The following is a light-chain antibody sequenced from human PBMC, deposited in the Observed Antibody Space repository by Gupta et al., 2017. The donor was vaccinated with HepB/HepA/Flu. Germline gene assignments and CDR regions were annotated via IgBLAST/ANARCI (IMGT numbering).Light chain of an antibody. CDR1: TGAVTNGFF. Sequence: QAVVTPAPSLTVSLGGTVTLTCAFNTGAVTNGFFPSWFQQKPGQAPRPLIYTTNSKYSWTPARFSGSLLGGKAALTLSGVQPEDEADYYCLLFYGGAWVFGGGTKLTVL. J-gene: IGLJ3*02. CDR3: LLFYGGAWV. CDR2: TTN. V-gene: IGLV7-43*01.